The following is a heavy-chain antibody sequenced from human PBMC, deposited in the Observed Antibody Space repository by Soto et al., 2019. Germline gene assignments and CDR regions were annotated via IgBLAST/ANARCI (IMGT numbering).Heavy chain of an antibody. Sequence: EVQLVESGGGLVQPGGSLRLSCAASGFTVSSNYMSWVRQAPGKGLEWVSVIYSGGSTYYADSVKGRFTISRDNSMNTLYLQMNSVRAEDTAVYYCARDFVGGDAFDIWGQGTMVTVSS. J-gene: IGHJ3*02. CDR2: IYSGGST. V-gene: IGHV3-66*01. CDR3: ARDFVGGDAFDI. D-gene: IGHD1-26*01. CDR1: GFTVSSNY.